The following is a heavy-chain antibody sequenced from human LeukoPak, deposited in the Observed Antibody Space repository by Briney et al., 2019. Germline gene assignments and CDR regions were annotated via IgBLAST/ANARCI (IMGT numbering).Heavy chain of an antibody. CDR2: IYASGGA. V-gene: IGHV3-53*01. CDR3: VRRHDY. J-gene: IGHJ4*02. Sequence: GGSLRLSCVASGFDVSDNFMIWVRQAPGRGLEWISIIYASGGAYHAESVKGRFTAFRDTSKNAIFLQMNNLGVGDTAIYYCVRRHDYWGQGTLVTVSS. CDR1: GFDVSDNF.